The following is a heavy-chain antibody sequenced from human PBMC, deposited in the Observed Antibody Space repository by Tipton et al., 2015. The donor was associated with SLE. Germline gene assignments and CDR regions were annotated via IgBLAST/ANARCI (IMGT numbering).Heavy chain of an antibody. CDR3: ASGNPVMPL. D-gene: IGHD1-1*01. CDR1: GYSISSGYY. Sequence: TLSLTCTVSGYSISSGYYWGWIRQPPGKGLEWIGSIYHSGSTYYNPSLKSRVTISVDTSKNQFSLKLSSVTAADTAVYYCASGNPVMPLWGQGTLVTVSS. CDR2: IYHSGST. J-gene: IGHJ4*02. V-gene: IGHV4-38-2*02.